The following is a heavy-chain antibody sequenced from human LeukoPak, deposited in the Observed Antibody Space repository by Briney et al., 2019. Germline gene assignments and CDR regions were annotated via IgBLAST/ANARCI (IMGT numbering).Heavy chain of an antibody. D-gene: IGHD3-10*01. CDR1: GYSFASYW. CDR3: ARSAVRGVIRGPIDY. CDR2: IYPGDSDT. Sequence: GKSLKISCKGSGYSFASYWIGWVRQMPGKGLEWMGIIYPGDSDTRYSPSFQGQVTISADKSISTAYLQWSSLKASDTAMYYCARSAVRGVIRGPIDYWGQGTLVTVSS. V-gene: IGHV5-51*01. J-gene: IGHJ4*02.